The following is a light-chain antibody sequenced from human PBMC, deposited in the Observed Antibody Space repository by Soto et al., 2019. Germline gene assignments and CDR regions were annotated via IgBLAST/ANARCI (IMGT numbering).Light chain of an antibody. CDR3: PSYVGSNTWV. CDR1: SSDVGSYNL. V-gene: IGLV2-23*02. J-gene: IGLJ3*02. Sequence: QSALTQPASVSGSPGQTITISCTGTSSDVGSYNLVSWQQQHPGKAPKVMIYEVRKRPSGVSNRFSGSKSGNTASLTISGLQAQDEAEYHCPSYVGSNTWVFGGGTKLTVL. CDR2: EVR.